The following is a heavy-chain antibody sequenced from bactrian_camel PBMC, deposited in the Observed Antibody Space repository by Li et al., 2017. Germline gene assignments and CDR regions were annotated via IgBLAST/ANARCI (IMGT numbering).Heavy chain of an antibody. V-gene: IGHV3-2*01. CDR3: AADDWARAGDSCLNSRRQYNY. J-gene: IGHJ4*01. CDR1: GYNTYY. CDR2: IDSFARNT. D-gene: IGHD6*01. Sequence: VQLVESGGGSVQAGGSLKLSCVVSGYNTYYMAWFRQAPGKALEWVSTIDSFARNTNYANSVKDRFIISRDNAKNSLYLEMKNLKVEDTAMYYCAADDWARAGDSCLNSRRQYNYWGQGTQVTVS.